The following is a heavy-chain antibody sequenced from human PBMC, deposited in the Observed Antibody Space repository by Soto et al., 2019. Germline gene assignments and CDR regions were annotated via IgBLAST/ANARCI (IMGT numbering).Heavy chain of an antibody. V-gene: IGHV3-21*01. Sequence: EVQLVESGGGLVKPGGSLRLSCAASGFTFSSYSMNWVRQAPGKGLEWVSSISSSSSYIYYADSVKGQFTISRDNAKNSLYRQMNSLRAEDTAVYYCARDSDSWFYFDYWGQGTLVTVSS. J-gene: IGHJ4*02. CDR3: ARDSDSWFYFDY. CDR1: GFTFSSYS. CDR2: ISSSSSYI. D-gene: IGHD6-13*01.